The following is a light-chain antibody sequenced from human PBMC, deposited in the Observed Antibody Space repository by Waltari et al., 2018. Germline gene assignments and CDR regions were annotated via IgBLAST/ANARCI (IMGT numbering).Light chain of an antibody. CDR2: GTS. Sequence: TCRGSHDIGNRLAWYQQKPGKAPNLLIYGTSSLQTGVPSRFSGSGSGTEFTLTISSLQPEDFGTYYCQQGKSFPITFGPGTKVEIK. V-gene: IGKV1-12*01. CDR1: HDIGNR. CDR3: QQGKSFPIT. J-gene: IGKJ3*01.